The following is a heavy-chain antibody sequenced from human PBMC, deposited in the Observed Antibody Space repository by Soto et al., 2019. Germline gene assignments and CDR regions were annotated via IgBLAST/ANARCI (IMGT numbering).Heavy chain of an antibody. V-gene: IGHV1-8*01. D-gene: IGHD2-2*01. CDR3: ATSSGGIGVVPAAIGDYYYYGMDV. CDR2: MNPNSGNT. J-gene: IGHJ6*02. CDR1: GYTFTSYD. Sequence: QVQLVQSGAEVKKPGASVKVSCKASGYTFTSYDINWVRQATGQGLEWMGWMNPNSGNTGYAQKFQGRVTMTRNTSRSTAYMELSSLRSEDTAVYYCATSSGGIGVVPAAIGDYYYYGMDVWGQGTTVTVSS.